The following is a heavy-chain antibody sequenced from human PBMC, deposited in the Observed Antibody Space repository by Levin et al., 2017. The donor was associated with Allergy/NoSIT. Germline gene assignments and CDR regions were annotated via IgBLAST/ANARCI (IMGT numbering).Heavy chain of an antibody. J-gene: IGHJ4*02. CDR2: INPNTGDT. CDR3: ARSPSLLAAAGRGYDF. D-gene: IGHD3-10*01. CDR1: RYTFTGYK. Sequence: PWASVKVSCKASRYTFTGYKMHWVRQAPGQGLEWMGYINPNTGDTIYAQNFQDRVTLTRDTSISTAYMEVKTLTSDDTAVYYCARSPSLLAAAGRGYDFWGQGTLVTVSS. V-gene: IGHV1-2*02.